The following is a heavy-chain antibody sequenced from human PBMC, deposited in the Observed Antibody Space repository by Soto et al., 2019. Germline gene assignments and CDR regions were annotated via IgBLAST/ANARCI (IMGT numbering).Heavy chain of an antibody. V-gene: IGHV4-31*03. CDR3: ATPGVHDYYGSGSSDAFDI. D-gene: IGHD3-10*01. Sequence: QVQLQESGPGLVKPSQTLSLTCTVSGGSISSGGYYWSWIRQHPGKGLEWIGYIYYSGSTYYNPSLKSRVTISVDTSKNQFSLKLSSVTAADTAVYYCATPGVHDYYGSGSSDAFDIWGQGTMVTVSS. CDR1: GGSISSGGYY. J-gene: IGHJ3*02. CDR2: IYYSGST.